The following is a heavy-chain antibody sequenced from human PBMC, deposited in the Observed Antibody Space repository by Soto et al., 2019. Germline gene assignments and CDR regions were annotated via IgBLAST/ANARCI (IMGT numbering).Heavy chain of an antibody. CDR2: IDPSDSYT. D-gene: IGHD3-3*01. J-gene: IGHJ3*02. V-gene: IGHV5-10-1*01. CDR3: AALRFLDYGAFDI. CDR1: GYSFTSYW. Sequence: SLKISCRGSGYSFTSYWISWVRQMPGKGLEWMGRIDPSDSYTNYSPSFQGHVTISADKSISTAYLQWSSLKDSDTAMYYCAALRFLDYGAFDIWGQGTMVTVSS.